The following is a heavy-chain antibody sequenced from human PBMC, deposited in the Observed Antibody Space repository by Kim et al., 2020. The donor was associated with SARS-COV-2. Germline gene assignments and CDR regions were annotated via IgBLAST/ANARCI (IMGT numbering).Heavy chain of an antibody. CDR1: GGSISSGGYY. J-gene: IGHJ3*02. CDR2: IYYSGST. Sequence: SETLSLTCTVSGGSISSGGYYWSWIRQHPGKVLAWIGYIYYSGSTYYNPSLKSRVTISVDTSKNQFSLKLSSVTAADTAVYYCARADTIFGVVIDVFDIWGQGTMVTVSS. V-gene: IGHV4-31*03. CDR3: ARADTIFGVVIDVFDI. D-gene: IGHD3-3*01.